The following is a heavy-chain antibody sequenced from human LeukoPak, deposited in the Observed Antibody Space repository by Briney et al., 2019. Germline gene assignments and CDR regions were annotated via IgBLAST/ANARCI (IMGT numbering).Heavy chain of an antibody. J-gene: IGHJ3*01. CDR2: ITGGGIGT. V-gene: IGHV3-23*01. D-gene: IGHD4-17*01. Sequence: GGSLRLSCAASGLTFRNYAMTRVRQAPGKGLEWVSSITGGGIGTSYADSVKGRFTVYRDNSKNTLYLQMNSLRAGDTAVYYCAKDPNGDYVGAFDSWGQGTSVTVSS. CDR3: AKDPNGDYVGAFDS. CDR1: GLTFRNYA.